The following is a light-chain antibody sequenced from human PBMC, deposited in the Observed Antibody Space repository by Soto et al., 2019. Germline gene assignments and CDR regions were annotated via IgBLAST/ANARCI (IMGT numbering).Light chain of an antibody. CDR1: SSDVGGYNY. CDR3: CSYTSSSTLEV. V-gene: IGLV2-14*01. CDR2: DVS. J-gene: IGLJ2*01. Sequence: QSALTQPASVSGSPGQSITISCTGTSSDVGGYNYVSWYQQHPGKAPKLMIYDVSNRPSGVSNRFSGSKSGNTASLTISGLQAEDEADDYCCSYTSSSTLEVFGGGTKLTVL.